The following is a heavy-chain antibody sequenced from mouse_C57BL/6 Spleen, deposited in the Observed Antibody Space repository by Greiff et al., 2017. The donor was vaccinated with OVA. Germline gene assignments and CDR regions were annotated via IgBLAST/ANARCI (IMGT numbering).Heavy chain of an antibody. CDR2: INPNNGGT. V-gene: IGHV1-22*01. CDR3: ARGMDYGKGY. D-gene: IGHD1-1*01. CDR1: GYTFTDYN. Sequence: EVKLMESGPELVKPGASVKMSCKASGYTFTDYNMHWVKQSHGKSLEWIGYINPNNGGTSYNQKFKGKATLTVNKSSSTAYMELRSLTSEDSAVYYCARGMDYGKGYWGQGTTLTVSS. J-gene: IGHJ2*01.